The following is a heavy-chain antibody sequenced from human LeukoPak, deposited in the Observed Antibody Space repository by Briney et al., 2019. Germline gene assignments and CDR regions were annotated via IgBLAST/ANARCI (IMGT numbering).Heavy chain of an antibody. Sequence: SQTLSLTCTVSGGSISSGSYYWSWIRQPPGKGLEWIGEINHSGSTNYNPSLKSRVTISVDTSKNQFSLKLSSVTAADTAVYYCARGYYYMDVWGKGTTVTVSS. CDR3: ARGYYYMDV. V-gene: IGHV4-39*07. J-gene: IGHJ6*03. CDR2: INHSGST. CDR1: GGSISSGSYY.